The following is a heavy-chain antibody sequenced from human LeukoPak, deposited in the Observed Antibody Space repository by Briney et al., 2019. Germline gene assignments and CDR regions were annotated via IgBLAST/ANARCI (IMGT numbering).Heavy chain of an antibody. CDR1: GYTFTGYY. D-gene: IGHD2-15*01. CDR2: INPNSGGT. Sequence: ASVKVSCKASGYTFTGYYMRWVRQAPGQGLEWMGRINPNSGGTNYAQKFQGRVTMTRDTPISTAYMELSRLRSDDTAVYYCARPAKRGYCSGGSCWSWFDPWGQGTLVTVSS. V-gene: IGHV1-2*06. J-gene: IGHJ5*02. CDR3: ARPAKRGYCSGGSCWSWFDP.